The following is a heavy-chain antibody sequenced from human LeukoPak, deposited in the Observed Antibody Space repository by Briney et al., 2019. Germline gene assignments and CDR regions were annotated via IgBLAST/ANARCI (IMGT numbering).Heavy chain of an antibody. V-gene: IGHV4-34*01. D-gene: IGHD6-19*01. CDR1: GGSFSGYY. CDR3: ARLAVADPFDY. J-gene: IGHJ4*02. CDR2: INHSGST. Sequence: PPETLSLTCAVYGGSFSGYYWSWIRQPPGKGLEWIGEINHSGSTNYNPSLKSRVTISVDTSKNQFSLKLSSVTAADTAVYYCARLAVADPFDYWGQGTLVTVSS.